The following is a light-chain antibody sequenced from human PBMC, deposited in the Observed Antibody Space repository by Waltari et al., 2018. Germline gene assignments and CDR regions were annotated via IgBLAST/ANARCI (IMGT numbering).Light chain of an antibody. CDR1: SVLHSSNSNNY. CDR2: WAS. V-gene: IGKV4-1*01. Sequence: SVLHSSNSNNYLAWYQQKPRQPPKLLIDWASTRESGVPDRFSGSGSGTDFTLSISSLQAEDVAVYYCQQYYSIPPTFGQGTKLEIK. J-gene: IGKJ2*01. CDR3: QQYYSIPPT.